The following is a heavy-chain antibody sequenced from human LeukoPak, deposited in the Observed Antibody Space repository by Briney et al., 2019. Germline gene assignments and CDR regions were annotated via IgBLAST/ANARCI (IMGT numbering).Heavy chain of an antibody. D-gene: IGHD3-22*01. CDR2: IYYGGTY. Sequence: SQTLSLTCAVSGGAINRGGFYWSWIRLHPGKGLEWIGSIYYGGTYYYNPSLKSRLIMSVDTSQNQFSLKLTSVTPADTAVYYCARGGSGYPVDYWGQGTLVTVSS. V-gene: IGHV4-31*02. CDR3: ARGGSGYPVDY. J-gene: IGHJ4*02. CDR1: GGAINRGGFY.